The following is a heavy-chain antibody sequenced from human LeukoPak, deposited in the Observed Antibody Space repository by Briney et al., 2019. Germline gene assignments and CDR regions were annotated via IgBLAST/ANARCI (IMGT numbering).Heavy chain of an antibody. Sequence: SETLSLTCTVSVGSISSYYWSWIRQPPGKGLELIWYIYYSWSTNYNPSLKSRVTISVDTSKNQFSLKLSSVTAAETAVYYCARAFHRGVIDYWGQGTVVTVSS. CDR1: VGSISSYY. J-gene: IGHJ4*02. CDR3: ARAFHRGVIDY. V-gene: IGHV4-59*01. CDR2: IYYSWST. D-gene: IGHD3-10*01.